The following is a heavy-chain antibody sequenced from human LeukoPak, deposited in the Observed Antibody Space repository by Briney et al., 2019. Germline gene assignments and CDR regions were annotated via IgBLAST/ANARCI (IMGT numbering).Heavy chain of an antibody. J-gene: IGHJ5*02. V-gene: IGHV3-48*03. Sequence: PGGSLRLSRAASGFTFSSYEMNWVRQAPGTGLEWVSYISSSGSTIYYADSVKGRFTISRGNAKNSLYLQMNSLRAEDTAVYYCARVGPYDWFDPWGQGTLVTVSS. D-gene: IGHD3-16*01. CDR1: GFTFSSYE. CDR3: ARVGPYDWFDP. CDR2: ISSSGSTI.